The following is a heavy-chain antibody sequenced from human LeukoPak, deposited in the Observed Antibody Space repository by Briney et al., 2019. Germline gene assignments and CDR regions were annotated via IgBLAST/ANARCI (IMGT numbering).Heavy chain of an antibody. CDR3: ARDRNGYYYDSSGEYYFDY. J-gene: IGHJ4*02. V-gene: IGHV3-30*07. Sequence: DSVKGRFTISRDNSKNTLYLQMNSLRAEDTAVYYCARDRNGYYYDSSGEYYFDYWGQGTLVTVSS. D-gene: IGHD3-22*01.